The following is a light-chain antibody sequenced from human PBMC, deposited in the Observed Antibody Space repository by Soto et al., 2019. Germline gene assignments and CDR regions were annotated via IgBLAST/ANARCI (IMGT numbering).Light chain of an antibody. V-gene: IGLV2-8*01. Sequence: QSALTQPPSASGSPGQSVTISCTGTSSDIGGYNYVSWYQRHTGKAPKLIIYEVSKRPSGVPARFSGSKSGNTASLSVSGLQPEDEADYYCTSCAGTKSMVFGGGTKLTVL. J-gene: IGLJ2*01. CDR3: TSCAGTKSMV. CDR1: SSDIGGYNY. CDR2: EVS.